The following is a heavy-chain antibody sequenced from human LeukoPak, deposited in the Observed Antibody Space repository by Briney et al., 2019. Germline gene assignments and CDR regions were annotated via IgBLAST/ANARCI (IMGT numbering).Heavy chain of an antibody. CDR2: IIPIFGTA. Sequence: VASVKVSCKASGGTFSSYAISWVRQAPGQGLEWMGGIIPIFGTANYAQKFQGRVTITADESTSTAYMELSSLRSEDTAVYYCAASPSSGSSPFGYWGQGTLVTVSS. J-gene: IGHJ4*02. D-gene: IGHD1-26*01. CDR3: AASPSSGSSPFGY. CDR1: GGTFSSYA. V-gene: IGHV1-69*01.